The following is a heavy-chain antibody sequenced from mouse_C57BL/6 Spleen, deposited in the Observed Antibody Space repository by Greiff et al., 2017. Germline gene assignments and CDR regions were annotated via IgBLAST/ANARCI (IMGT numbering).Heavy chain of an antibody. CDR3: ARYYSNYPYYAMDY. J-gene: IGHJ4*01. CDR1: GYTFTSYW. Sequence: QVQLQQPGAELVMPGASVTLSCKASGYTFTSYWMHWVKQRPGQGLEWIGEIDPSDSYTNYNQKFKGKSTLTVDKSSSTAYMQLSSLTSEDSAVYYCARYYSNYPYYAMDYWGQGTSVTVSS. D-gene: IGHD2-5*01. CDR2: IDPSDSYT. V-gene: IGHV1-69*01.